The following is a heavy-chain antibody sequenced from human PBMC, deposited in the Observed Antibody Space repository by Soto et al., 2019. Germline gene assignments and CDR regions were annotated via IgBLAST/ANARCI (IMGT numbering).Heavy chain of an antibody. D-gene: IGHD2-15*01. CDR2: IYYSGST. CDR1: CGSISSSSYY. V-gene: IGHV4-39*01. CDR3: ATSPDHCSGGSCYWLDP. J-gene: IGHJ5*02. Sequence: KASETLSLTCTVSCGSISSSSYYLGWIRQPPGKGLEWIGSIYYSGSTYYNPSLKSRVTISVDTSKNQFSLKLSSVTAADTAVYYCATSPDHCSGGSCYWLDPWGQGTLVTVSS.